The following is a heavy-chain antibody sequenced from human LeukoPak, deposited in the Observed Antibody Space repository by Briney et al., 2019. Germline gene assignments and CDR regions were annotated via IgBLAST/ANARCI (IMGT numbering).Heavy chain of an antibody. CDR1: GFTFSIYS. D-gene: IGHD6-13*01. V-gene: IGHV3-21*01. CDR3: ARDQYSSSWYLDY. J-gene: IGHJ4*02. CDR2: ISSSSSYI. Sequence: PGGSLRLSCAASGFTFSIYSMNWVRQAPGKGLEWVSSISSSSSYIYYADSVKGRFTISRDNAKNSLYLQMNSLRAEDTAVYYCARDQYSSSWYLDYWGQGTLVTVSS.